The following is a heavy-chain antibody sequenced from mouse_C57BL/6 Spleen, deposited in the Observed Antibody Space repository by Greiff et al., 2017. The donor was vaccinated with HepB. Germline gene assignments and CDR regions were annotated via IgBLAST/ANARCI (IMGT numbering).Heavy chain of an antibody. CDR3: ARDEDYGGFAY. CDR1: GYSITSGYD. V-gene: IGHV3-1*01. CDR2: ISYSGST. D-gene: IGHD2-4*01. J-gene: IGHJ3*01. Sequence: EVQLQQSGPGMVKPSQSLSLTCTVTGYSITSGYDWPWIRHFPGNTLEWMGYISYSGSTNYNPSLKSRISITHDTSKNHFFMKLNSVTTEDTAAYYWARDEDYGGFAYWGQGTLVTVSA.